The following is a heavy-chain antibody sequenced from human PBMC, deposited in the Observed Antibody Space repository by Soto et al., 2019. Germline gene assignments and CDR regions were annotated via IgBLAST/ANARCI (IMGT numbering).Heavy chain of an antibody. Sequence: PGESLKISCQGSGYSFSNYWIAWVRQMPGKGRECMGVIYPGDSNTKYIPSFEGQVTLSADKSITTAYLPLSSLKASDTDMYYCARPEYGGLNDALHFRRQRTIVTVSS. CDR1: GYSFSNYW. CDR2: IYPGDSNT. D-gene: IGHD4-17*01. V-gene: IGHV5-51*01. J-gene: IGHJ3*01. CDR3: ARPEYGGLNDALHF.